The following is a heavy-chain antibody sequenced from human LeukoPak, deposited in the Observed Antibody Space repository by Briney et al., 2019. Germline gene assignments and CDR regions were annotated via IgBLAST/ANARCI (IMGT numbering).Heavy chain of an antibody. CDR1: GYSFTTKG. J-gene: IGHJ4*02. D-gene: IGHD5-18*01. V-gene: IGHV1-18*01. CDR2: ISCYNGDT. Sequence: ASVKVSCKASGYSFTTKGITWVRQAPGQGLEWVGWISCYNGDTRYAQKFQGRVTVTTDTSTSTVYMELRSLRSDDTAVYYCARDGGTAGYGSGSDYWGQGTLVTVSA. CDR3: ARDGGTAGYGSGSDY.